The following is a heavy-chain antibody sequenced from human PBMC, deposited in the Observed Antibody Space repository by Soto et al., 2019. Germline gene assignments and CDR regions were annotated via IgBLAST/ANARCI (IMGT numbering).Heavy chain of an antibody. Sequence: GESLKISCKGSGYSFTSYWIGWVRQMPGKSLEWMGIIYPGDSDTRYSPSFQGQVTISADKSISTAYLQWSSLKASDTAMYYCARRGITMIVVADSNDAFDIWGQGTMVTVS. CDR2: IYPGDSDT. CDR1: GYSFTSYW. J-gene: IGHJ3*02. CDR3: ARRGITMIVVADSNDAFDI. D-gene: IGHD3-22*01. V-gene: IGHV5-51*01.